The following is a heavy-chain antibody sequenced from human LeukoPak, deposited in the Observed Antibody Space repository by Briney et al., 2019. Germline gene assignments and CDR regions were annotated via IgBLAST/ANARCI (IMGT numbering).Heavy chain of an antibody. CDR3: AKRDYQSSGHFDY. CDR1: GFTFSFYA. CDR2: ISGSTTDT. Sequence: PGGSLRLSCAASGFTFSFYAMGWVRQAPGEGLEWVSAISGSTTDTNYADSVQGRFTISRDNSKNTLFLQMNSLRADDTAVYYCAKRDYQSSGHFDYWGQGTLVTVSS. V-gene: IGHV3-23*01. D-gene: IGHD3-22*01. J-gene: IGHJ4*02.